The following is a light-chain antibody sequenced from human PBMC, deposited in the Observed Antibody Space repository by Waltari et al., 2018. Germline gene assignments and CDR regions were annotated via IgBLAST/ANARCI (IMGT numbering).Light chain of an antibody. CDR1: SSDVGAYKY. J-gene: IGLJ1*01. V-gene: IGLV2-11*01. CDR3: CSYAGDSSYV. Sequence: QSALTQPRSVSGSPGQSVTISCTGTSSDVGAYKYVSWYQHHPGKAPKLILFDVTKRPSGAPALFSGSKSGDTASLTISGLEASDESDYFCCSYAGDSSYVFGTGTTVSVL. CDR2: DVT.